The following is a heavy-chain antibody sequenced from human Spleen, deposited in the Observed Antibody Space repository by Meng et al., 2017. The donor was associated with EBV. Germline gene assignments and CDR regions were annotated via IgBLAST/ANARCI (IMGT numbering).Heavy chain of an antibody. CDR2: IIHTGET. CDR1: GGSFSGHY. J-gene: IGHJ4*02. D-gene: IGHD5-24*01. V-gene: IGHV4-34*02. CDR3: VRGGEGDGYSLPY. Sequence: VQPPQWGAGLLKPSETLSLTCAVNGGSFSGHYWTWIRQPPGKGLEWIGEIIHTGETNYNPSLTGRVTISRDTSKNHLSLRLNSVTAADTAVYYCVRGGEGDGYSLPYWGQGTLVTVSS.